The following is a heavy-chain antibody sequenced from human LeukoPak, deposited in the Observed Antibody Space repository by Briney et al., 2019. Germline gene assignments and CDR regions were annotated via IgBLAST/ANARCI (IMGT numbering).Heavy chain of an antibody. CDR1: GFSFSYYD. D-gene: IGHD2-21*02. CDR2: ISSSSTII. V-gene: IGHV3-48*04. J-gene: IGHJ4*02. Sequence: GGSLRLSCAASGFSFSYYDMNWVRQAPGKGLEWISYISSSSTIIYYADSVKGRFTISRDNAKNSLYLQMSSLRAEDTAVYYCARQFPYCGGDCSSFDYWGQGTLVTVSS. CDR3: ARQFPYCGGDCSSFDY.